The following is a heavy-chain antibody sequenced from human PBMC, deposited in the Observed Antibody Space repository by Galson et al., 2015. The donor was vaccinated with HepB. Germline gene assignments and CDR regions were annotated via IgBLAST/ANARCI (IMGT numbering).Heavy chain of an antibody. CDR1: GGTFSSYA. CDR3: ARDLTRGWPQWGNGY. CDR2: IIHIFGTA. V-gene: IGHV1-69*13. D-gene: IGHD6-19*01. J-gene: IGHJ4*02. Sequence: SVKVSCKASGGTFSSYAISWVRQAPGQGLEWMGGIIHIFGTANYAQKFQGRVTITADESTSTAYMELSSLRSEDTAVYYCARDLTRGWPQWGNGYWGQGTLVTVSS.